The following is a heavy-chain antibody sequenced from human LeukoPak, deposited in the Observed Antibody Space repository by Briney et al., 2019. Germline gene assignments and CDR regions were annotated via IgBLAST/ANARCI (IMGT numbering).Heavy chain of an antibody. J-gene: IGHJ4*02. CDR1: GGTFSSYA. CDR2: MNPNSGNT. V-gene: IGHV1-8*03. D-gene: IGHD6-19*01. Sequence: ASVKVSCKASGGTFSSYAINWVRQATGQGLEWMGWMNPNSGNTGYAQKFQGRVTITRNTSISTAYMELSSLRSEDTAVYYCARAPRRYSSGWYDRGGFDYWGQGTLVTVSS. CDR3: ARAPRRYSSGWYDRGGFDY.